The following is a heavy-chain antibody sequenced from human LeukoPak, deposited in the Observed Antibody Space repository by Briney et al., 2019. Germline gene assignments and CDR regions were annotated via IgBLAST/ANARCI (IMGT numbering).Heavy chain of an antibody. Sequence: PGGSLRLSCAASGFTVSSNYMSWVRQAPGKGLEWVSVIYSGGSTYYADSVEGRFTISRDNSKNTLYPQMNSLRAEDTAVYYCARELSTPVHAFDIWGQGTMVTVSS. D-gene: IGHD3-10*01. CDR1: GFTVSSNY. J-gene: IGHJ3*02. CDR2: IYSGGST. V-gene: IGHV3-53*01. CDR3: ARELSTPVHAFDI.